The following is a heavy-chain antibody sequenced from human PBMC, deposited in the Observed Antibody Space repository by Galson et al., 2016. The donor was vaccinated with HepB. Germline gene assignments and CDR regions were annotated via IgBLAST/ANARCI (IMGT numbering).Heavy chain of an antibody. CDR2: IYWDDDK. CDR3: AHTQTGFSDTWYPDALEV. Sequence: PALVKPTQTLTLTCTFSGFSLSPSGVGVAWIRQPPGKALECLALIYWDDDKRYSPSLRSRLTITRDTSKNQVVLRMTNMDPVDTGTYFCAHTQTGFSDTWYPDALEVWGRGTMVTVFS. V-gene: IGHV2-5*02. CDR1: GFSLSPSGVG. D-gene: IGHD6-13*01. J-gene: IGHJ3*01.